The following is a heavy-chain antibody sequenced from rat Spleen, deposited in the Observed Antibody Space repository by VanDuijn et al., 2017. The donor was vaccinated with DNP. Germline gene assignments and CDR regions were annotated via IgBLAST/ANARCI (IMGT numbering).Heavy chain of an antibody. Sequence: EVQLVESDGGLVQPGRSLKLSCAASGFTFSDYYMAWVRQAPTKGLEWVASISNTGDNTYYSDSVKGRFSLSRDNAKSTLYLQVNSLRSEDTATYYCASQLFDYWGQGVMVTVSS. CDR3: ASQLFDY. CDR1: GFTFSDYY. V-gene: IGHV5-25*01. CDR2: ISNTGDNT. J-gene: IGHJ2*01.